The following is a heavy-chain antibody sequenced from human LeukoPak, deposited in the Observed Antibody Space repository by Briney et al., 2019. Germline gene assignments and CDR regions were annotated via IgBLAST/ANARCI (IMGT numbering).Heavy chain of an antibody. CDR3: AKESDYGGNSGYFQH. Sequence: PGGSLRLSCAASGFTFSSYEMNWVRQAPGKGLEWVSYISSSGSTIYYADSVKGRFTISRDNAKNSLYLQMNSLRAEDTAVYYCAKESDYGGNSGYFQHWGQGTLVTVSS. J-gene: IGHJ1*01. D-gene: IGHD4-23*01. CDR2: ISSSGSTI. CDR1: GFTFSSYE. V-gene: IGHV3-48*03.